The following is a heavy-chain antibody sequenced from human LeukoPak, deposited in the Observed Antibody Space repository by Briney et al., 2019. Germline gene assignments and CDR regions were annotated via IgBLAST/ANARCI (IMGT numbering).Heavy chain of an antibody. D-gene: IGHD3-10*01. V-gene: IGHV3-66*01. J-gene: IGHJ4*02. CDR3: ARAYGSGSYYVY. Sequence: GGSLRLSCAASGFTVSSNYMSWVRQAPEKGLEWVSVIYSGGTTYYADSVKGRFTISRDNSKNTLYLQMNSLRAEDTAVYYCARAYGSGSYYVYWGQGTLVTVSS. CDR2: IYSGGTT. CDR1: GFTVSSNY.